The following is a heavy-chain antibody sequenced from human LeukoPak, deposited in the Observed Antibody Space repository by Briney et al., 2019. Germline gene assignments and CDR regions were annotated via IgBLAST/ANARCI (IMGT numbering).Heavy chain of an antibody. CDR3: AILIAAAGMNY. V-gene: IGHV3-7*01. CDR2: IKQDGSEK. D-gene: IGHD6-13*01. CDR1: GFSFSNYW. Sequence: GGSLRLSCAASGFSFSNYWMDWIRQAPGKGLEWVANIKQDGSEKYYVDSVKGRFTISRDNAKNSLYLQMNSLRAEDTAVYYCAILIAAAGMNYWGQGTLVTVSS. J-gene: IGHJ4*02.